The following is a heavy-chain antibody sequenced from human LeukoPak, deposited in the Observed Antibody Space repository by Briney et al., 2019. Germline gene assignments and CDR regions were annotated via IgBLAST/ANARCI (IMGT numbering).Heavy chain of an antibody. D-gene: IGHD6-19*01. Sequence: GGSLRLSCAASGFTFYSYGMNWVRQAPGKELEWVSGINRSGDSTSYADSVKGRFTISRDNSKNTLYLQMNSLRAEDTAVYYCVKDDNSGWFPPLDFWGQGTLVTVSS. CDR1: GFTFYSYG. CDR2: INRSGDST. J-gene: IGHJ4*02. V-gene: IGHV3-23*01. CDR3: VKDDNSGWFPPLDF.